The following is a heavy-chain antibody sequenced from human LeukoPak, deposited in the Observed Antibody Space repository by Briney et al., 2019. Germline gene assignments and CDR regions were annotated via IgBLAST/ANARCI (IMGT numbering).Heavy chain of an antibody. Sequence: QPGGSLRLSCAASGFTFSSYGMHWVRQAPGKGLEWVAVISYDGSNKYYADSVKGRFTISRDNSKNTLYLQMNSLRAEDTAVYYCARLPTGTEAFDIWGQGTMVTVSS. J-gene: IGHJ3*02. CDR2: ISYDGSNK. D-gene: IGHD1-1*01. CDR1: GFTFSSYG. CDR3: ARLPTGTEAFDI. V-gene: IGHV3-30*03.